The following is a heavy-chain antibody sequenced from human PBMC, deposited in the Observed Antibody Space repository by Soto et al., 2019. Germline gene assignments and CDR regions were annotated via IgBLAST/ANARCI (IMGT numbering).Heavy chain of an antibody. CDR3: AREGYYSGSGSYSPPRYYGMDV. CDR2: ISAYNDYT. J-gene: IGHJ6*02. V-gene: IGHV1-18*01. Sequence: GASVKVSCKASGYTFISYGISCVRQAPGQGLEWMGWISAYNDYTNYAQKLQGRVTMTTDTSTRIAYLELRSLRSDDTAVYYCAREGYYSGSGSYSPPRYYGMDVWGQGTTVTVSS. CDR1: GYTFISYG. D-gene: IGHD3-10*01.